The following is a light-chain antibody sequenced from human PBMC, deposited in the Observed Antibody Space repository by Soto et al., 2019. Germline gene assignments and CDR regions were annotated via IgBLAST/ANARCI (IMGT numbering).Light chain of an antibody. CDR2: GAS. Sequence: EIVLTQSPGTLSLSQGERATLSCRASQSVSSSFLAWYQQKPGQAPRLLIYGASTRATGIPDRFSGSGSGTAFALTISRLEPEDFALYYCQQYDSSPWTFGQGTKVEIK. J-gene: IGKJ1*01. CDR3: QQYDSSPWT. V-gene: IGKV3-20*01. CDR1: QSVSSSF.